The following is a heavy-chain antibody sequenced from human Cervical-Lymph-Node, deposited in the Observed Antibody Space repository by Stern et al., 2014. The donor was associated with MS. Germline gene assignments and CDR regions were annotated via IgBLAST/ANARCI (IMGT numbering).Heavy chain of an antibody. Sequence: VQLVESGAEVKKPGSSVKVSCKTSGGSFSSHAISWVRQASGQGLEWMGGVNPIFGTANYAQRFQGRVTITADASTSTAYMELKSLRLNDTAVYYCARESGHLLVATDVHGLDVWGQGTTVIVSS. CDR1: GGSFSSHA. CDR2: VNPIFGTA. V-gene: IGHV1-69*01. J-gene: IGHJ6*02. CDR3: ARESGHLLVATDVHGLDV. D-gene: IGHD3-3*01.